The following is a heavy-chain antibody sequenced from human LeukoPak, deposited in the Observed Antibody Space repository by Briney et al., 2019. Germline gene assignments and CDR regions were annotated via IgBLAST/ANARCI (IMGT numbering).Heavy chain of an antibody. CDR3: AVIDFWSDGYYYGMDV. CDR2: FDPEDGET. CDR1: GYTLTELS. V-gene: IGHV1-24*01. Sequence: ASVKVSCKVSGYTLTELSMHWVRQAPGKGLEWMGGFDPEDGETIYAQKFQGRVTMTEDTSTDTAYMELSSLRSEDTAVYYCAVIDFWSDGYYYGMDVWGQGTTVTVSS. J-gene: IGHJ6*02. D-gene: IGHD3-3*01.